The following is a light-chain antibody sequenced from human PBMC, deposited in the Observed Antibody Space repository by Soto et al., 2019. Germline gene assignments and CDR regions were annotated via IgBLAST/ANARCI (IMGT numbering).Light chain of an antibody. CDR2: GAS. J-gene: IGKJ3*01. Sequence: EIVLTQSPGTLSLSPGERATLSCRASQSVSSSYLAWYLQKPGQAPRLLIYGASSRVTGIPDRFSGSGSGIDFTLTISRLEPEDFAVYYCQQYGSSPITFGPGTKVDIK. CDR1: QSVSSSY. CDR3: QQYGSSPIT. V-gene: IGKV3-20*01.